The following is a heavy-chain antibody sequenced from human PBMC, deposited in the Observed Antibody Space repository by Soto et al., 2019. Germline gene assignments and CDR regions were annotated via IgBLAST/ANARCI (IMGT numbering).Heavy chain of an antibody. Sequence: QVQLVQSGAEVKKPGASVKVSCKASGYTFTSYDINWVRQATGQGLEWMGWMNPNSGNTGYAQKFQGRVTMTRNTSISTAYMGLSSLGSEDTAVYYCARGEVAGHYYYYGMDVWGQGTTVTVSS. V-gene: IGHV1-8*01. CDR1: GYTFTSYD. J-gene: IGHJ6*02. D-gene: IGHD6-19*01. CDR3: ARGEVAGHYYYYGMDV. CDR2: MNPNSGNT.